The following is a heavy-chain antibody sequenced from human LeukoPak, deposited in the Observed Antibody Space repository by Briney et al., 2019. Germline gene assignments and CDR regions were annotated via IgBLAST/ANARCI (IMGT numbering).Heavy chain of an antibody. Sequence: PSETLSLTCTVSGGSISSSSYYWGWIRQPPGKGLEWIGSIYYSGSTYYNPSLKSPVTISVDTSKNQFSLKLSSVTAADTAVYYCARDRVSSGEDYWGQGTLVTVSS. V-gene: IGHV4-39*07. D-gene: IGHD3-22*01. CDR1: GGSISSSSYY. CDR2: IYYSGST. CDR3: ARDRVSSGEDY. J-gene: IGHJ4*02.